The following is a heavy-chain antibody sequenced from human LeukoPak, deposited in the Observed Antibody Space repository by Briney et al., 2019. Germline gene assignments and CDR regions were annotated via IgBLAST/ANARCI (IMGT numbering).Heavy chain of an antibody. J-gene: IGHJ4*02. Sequence: GGSLRLSCAASGFTFSNYGMSGVRQAPGKGREGVSAISGSGGSTNYADPVKGRFTISRDNSKNTLHLHMNSLRAEATAVYYCAKDIYGSGSYYPDYWGQGTLVTVSS. D-gene: IGHD3-10*01. V-gene: IGHV3-23*01. CDR1: GFTFSNYG. CDR3: AKDIYGSGSYYPDY. CDR2: ISGSGGST.